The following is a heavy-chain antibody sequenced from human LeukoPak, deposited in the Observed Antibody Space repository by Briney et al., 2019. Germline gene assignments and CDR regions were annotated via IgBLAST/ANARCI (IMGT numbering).Heavy chain of an antibody. Sequence: GGSLRLSCAASGFTFSSYGMHWVRQAPGKGLEWVAFIRYDGSNKYYADSVKGRFTISRDNSKNTLYLQMNSLRAEDTAVYYCGGAQLLLEPIDYWGQGTLVTVSS. CDR1: GFTFSSYG. CDR3: GGAQLLLEPIDY. D-gene: IGHD2-2*01. J-gene: IGHJ4*02. CDR2: IRYDGSNK. V-gene: IGHV3-30*02.